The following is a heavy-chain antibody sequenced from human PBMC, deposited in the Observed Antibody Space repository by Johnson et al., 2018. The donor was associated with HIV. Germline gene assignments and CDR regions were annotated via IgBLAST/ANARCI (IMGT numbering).Heavy chain of an antibody. V-gene: IGHV3-15*01. CDR3: TTLLGGGAFDI. J-gene: IGHJ3*02. D-gene: IGHD3-16*01. CDR1: RITVGSNY. Sequence: EQLVESGGGLVQSGGSLRLSCEASRITVGSNYMSWVRRAPGKGLEWVSGINWDGGVTGYADYAAPVKGRFTISRDDSKNTLYLQMNSLKTEDTAVYYCTTLLGGGAFDIWGQGTVVTVSS. CDR2: INWDGGVTGYA.